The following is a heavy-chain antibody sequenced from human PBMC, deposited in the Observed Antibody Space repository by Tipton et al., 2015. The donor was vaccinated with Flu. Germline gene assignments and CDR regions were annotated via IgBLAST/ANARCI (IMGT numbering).Heavy chain of an antibody. CDR1: GGSISSYY. D-gene: IGHD6-19*01. Sequence: TLSLTCTVSGGSISSYYWSWIRQPAGKGLEWIGRIYTSGSANYNPSLKSRVTMSVDTSKNQFSLKLSSVTAADTAVYYCARVSSSGWWYFDLWGRGTLVTVSS. CDR3: ARVSSSGWWYFDL. V-gene: IGHV4-4*07. J-gene: IGHJ2*01. CDR2: IYTSGSA.